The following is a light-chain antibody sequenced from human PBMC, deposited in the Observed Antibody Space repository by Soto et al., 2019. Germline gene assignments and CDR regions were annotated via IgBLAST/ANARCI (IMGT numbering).Light chain of an antibody. CDR1: QTVSSY. CDR2: GAS. J-gene: IGKJ5*01. Sequence: EIVLTQAPGTQSLSPGERATLSCRASQTVSSYLTWYQQRPGQAPRLLIYGASKRATGIPDRFSGSGSGTDFTLTISRLEPEDFALYYCQQYGTSPITFGQGTRLEIK. V-gene: IGKV3-20*01. CDR3: QQYGTSPIT.